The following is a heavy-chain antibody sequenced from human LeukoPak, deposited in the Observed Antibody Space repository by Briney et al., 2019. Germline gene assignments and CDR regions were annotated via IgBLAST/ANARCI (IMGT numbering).Heavy chain of an antibody. CDR2: ISSSSSYI. J-gene: IGHJ3*02. CDR3: ARESLGIGWYGAFDI. D-gene: IGHD6-19*01. Sequence: PGGSLRLSCAASGFTFSSYSMNWVRQAPGKGLEWVSSISSSSSYIYYADSVKGRFTISRDNAKNSLYLQMNSLRAEDTAVYYCARESLGIGWYGAFDIWGQGTMVTDSS. CDR1: GFTFSSYS. V-gene: IGHV3-21*01.